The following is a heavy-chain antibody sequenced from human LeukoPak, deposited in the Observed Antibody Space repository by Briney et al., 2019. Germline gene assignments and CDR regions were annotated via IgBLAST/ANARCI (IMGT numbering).Heavy chain of an antibody. CDR3: ARGGRQLVNNYYQYYYMDV. Sequence: SETLSLTCSVSGGSISSSNYYWSWIRQPAGKGLEWIGRIYTSESTNYNPSLKSRVTISVDTSRNQFSLKLSSVTAADTAVYYCARGGRQLVNNYYQYYYMDVWGKGTTVTVSS. J-gene: IGHJ6*03. CDR2: IYTSEST. V-gene: IGHV4-61*02. D-gene: IGHD6-6*01. CDR1: GGSISSSNYY.